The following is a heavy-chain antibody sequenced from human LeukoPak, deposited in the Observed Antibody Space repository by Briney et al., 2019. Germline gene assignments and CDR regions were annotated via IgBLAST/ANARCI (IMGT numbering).Heavy chain of an antibody. Sequence: ASVKVSCKASGYTFTSYGISWVRQAPGQGLEWMGWISAYNGNTDYAQKLQGRVTMTTDTSTSTAYMELRSLRSDNTAVYYCARDDYGDYGGDYWGQGTLVTVSS. CDR2: ISAYNGNT. CDR3: ARDDYGDYGGDY. CDR1: GYTFTSYG. V-gene: IGHV1-18*04. D-gene: IGHD4-17*01. J-gene: IGHJ4*02.